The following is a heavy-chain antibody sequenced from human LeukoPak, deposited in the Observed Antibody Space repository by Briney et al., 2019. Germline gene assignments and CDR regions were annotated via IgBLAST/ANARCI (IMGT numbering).Heavy chain of an antibody. J-gene: IGHJ3*02. V-gene: IGHV4-38-2*02. CDR3: ARGRIVGAMAGGIDI. CDR2: IYHSGST. CDR1: GYSISSGYY. Sequence: SETLSLTCTVSGYSISSGYYWGWIRQPPGKGLEWIGNIYHSGSTYYNPSLKSRVTISVDTSKNQFSLKLGSVTAADTAVYYCARGRIVGAMAGGIDIWGQGTMVTVSS. D-gene: IGHD1-26*01.